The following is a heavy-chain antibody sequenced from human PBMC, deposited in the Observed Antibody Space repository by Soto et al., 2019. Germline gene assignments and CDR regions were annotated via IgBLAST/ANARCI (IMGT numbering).Heavy chain of an antibody. CDR3: ARPPISFGEPLFWFDP. D-gene: IGHD3-10*01. CDR1: GYTFTSYG. Sequence: QVQLVQSGAEVKKPGASVKVSCKASGYTFTSYGISWVREAPGQGLEWMGWISAYNGNTNYAQKLQGRVTMTTDTSTSTAYMELRSLRSDDTAVYCCARPPISFGEPLFWFDPWGQGTLVTVSS. J-gene: IGHJ5*02. V-gene: IGHV1-18*01. CDR2: ISAYNGNT.